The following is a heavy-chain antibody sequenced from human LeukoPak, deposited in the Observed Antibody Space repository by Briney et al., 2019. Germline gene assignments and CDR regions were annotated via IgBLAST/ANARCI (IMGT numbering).Heavy chain of an antibody. CDR1: GFTFSSYS. Sequence: GGSLKLSCAASGFTFSSYSMNWVRQAPGKGLEWVSSISSSSSYIYYADSVKGRFTISRDNAKNSLYLQMNSLRAEDTALYYCAKDGYSYGSHFDYWGQGTLVTVSS. CDR3: AKDGYSYGSHFDY. D-gene: IGHD5-18*01. CDR2: ISSSSSYI. V-gene: IGHV3-21*04. J-gene: IGHJ4*02.